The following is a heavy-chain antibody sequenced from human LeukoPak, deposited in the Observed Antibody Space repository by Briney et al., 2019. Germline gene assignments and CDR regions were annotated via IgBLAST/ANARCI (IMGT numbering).Heavy chain of an antibody. D-gene: IGHD1/OR15-1a*01. V-gene: IGHV2-5*02. CDR2: IYWDDDK. CDR3: AHRRPGHLTGWDNSYFDN. Sequence: KESGPTLVNPTQTLTLTCTFSGFSLYSSGGGVGWIRQPPGKALEWLAVIYWDDDKRYNPSLRSRLTMSKDASKSQVFLVMSNMDPVDTATYYCAHRRPGHLTGWDNSYFDNWGPGTLVTVSS. J-gene: IGHJ4*02. CDR1: GFSLYSSGGG.